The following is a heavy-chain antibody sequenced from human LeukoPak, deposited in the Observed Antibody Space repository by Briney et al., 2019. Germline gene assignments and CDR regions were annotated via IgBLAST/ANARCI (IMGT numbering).Heavy chain of an antibody. CDR3: ARDSPDGSGTYYNDSPDY. V-gene: IGHV1-18*01. Sequence: GASVKVSCKASGYTFSCYGISWVRQAPGQGLEWMGWISAYNGNTNYRQKLQGRVTMTTDTSTSTAYMDLRSLRSDDTAIYYCARDSPDGSGTYYNDSPDYWGQGTLVTVSS. D-gene: IGHD3-10*01. CDR1: GYTFSCYG. J-gene: IGHJ4*02. CDR2: ISAYNGNT.